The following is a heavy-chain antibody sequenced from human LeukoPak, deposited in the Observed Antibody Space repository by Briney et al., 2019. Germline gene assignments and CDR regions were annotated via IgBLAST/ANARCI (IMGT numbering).Heavy chain of an antibody. D-gene: IGHD1-26*01. V-gene: IGHV3-23*01. Sequence: PGWSLRLSCAASGFTFSTYAMSWVRQAPGGGLEWVSSLSGSGGNTNYADSVKGRFTISRDNSKNTLYLQMNSLRAEDTAVYYCARRSGTYWGQGTVVTVSS. CDR2: LSGSGGNT. CDR3: ARRSGTY. CDR1: GFTFSTYA. J-gene: IGHJ4*02.